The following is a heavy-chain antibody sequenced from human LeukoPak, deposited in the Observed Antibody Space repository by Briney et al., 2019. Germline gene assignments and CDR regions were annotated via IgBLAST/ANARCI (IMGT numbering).Heavy chain of an antibody. J-gene: IGHJ4*02. V-gene: IGHV3-53*01. CDR2: IYGGGST. Sequence: GGSLRLSCAASAFTVSSTYKRWVRQAPGKGLEWVSVIYGGGSTYYADSVKGRFTISRDNSKNTVYLQMNSLRAEDTAVYFCARGGVDYYGSGTYYLMHYFDYWGQGALVTVSS. CDR1: AFTVSSTY. D-gene: IGHD3-10*01. CDR3: ARGGVDYYGSGTYYLMHYFDY.